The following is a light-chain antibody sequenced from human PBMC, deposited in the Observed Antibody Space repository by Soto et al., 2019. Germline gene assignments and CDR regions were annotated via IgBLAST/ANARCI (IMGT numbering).Light chain of an antibody. V-gene: IGKV3-20*01. J-gene: IGKJ4*01. CDR3: HQYASSCPT. CDR1: QSGRSSY. CDR2: ATS. Sequence: EIVLTRSPGILSLSPGERAALSCRASQSGRSSYLAWYRQKPGQAPSLLIYATSSRATGITDRFSGSGSGTDFTLTISRLEPEDFAVYYCHQYASSCPTFGGGTKVEIK.